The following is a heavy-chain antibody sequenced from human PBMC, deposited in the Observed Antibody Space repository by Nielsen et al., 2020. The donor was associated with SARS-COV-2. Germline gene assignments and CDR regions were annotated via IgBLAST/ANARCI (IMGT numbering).Heavy chain of an antibody. CDR2: IYYSGST. CDR1: GGSISSGGYS. J-gene: IGHJ3*02. D-gene: IGHD3-22*01. Sequence: SETLSLTCAVSGGSISSGGYSWSWIRQPPGKGLEWIGYIYYSGSTYYNPSLKSRVTISVDTSKNQFSLKLSSVTAADTAVYYCARGTYYYDSSEPGAFDIWGQGTMVTVSS. CDR3: ARGTYYYDSSEPGAFDI. V-gene: IGHV4-31*11.